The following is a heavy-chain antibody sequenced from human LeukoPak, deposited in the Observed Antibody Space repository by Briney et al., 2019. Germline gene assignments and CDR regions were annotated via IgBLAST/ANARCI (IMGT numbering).Heavy chain of an antibody. Sequence: SETLSLTCTVSGGSISSYYWSWIRQPPGKGLEWIGYIYYSGSTNYNPSLKCRVTISVGTSKNQFSLKLSSVTAADTAVYYCARDAVAGTAGWFDPWGQGTLVTVSS. CDR1: GGSISSYY. CDR2: IYYSGST. J-gene: IGHJ5*02. D-gene: IGHD6-19*01. V-gene: IGHV4-59*01. CDR3: ARDAVAGTAGWFDP.